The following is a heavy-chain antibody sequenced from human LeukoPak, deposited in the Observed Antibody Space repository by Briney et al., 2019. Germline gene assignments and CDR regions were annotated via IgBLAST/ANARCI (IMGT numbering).Heavy chain of an antibody. V-gene: IGHV4-4*07. CDR2: FYTSGST. CDR3: ATTISPSNYYFDY. Sequence: PSETLSLTCTVSGGSISSYYWSWIRQPAGKGLEWLGRFYTSGSTNYNPSLKSRVTMLVDTSKNQFSLKLSSMTAADTAVYYCATTISPSNYYFDYWGQGTLVTVSS. CDR1: GGSISSYY. J-gene: IGHJ4*02. D-gene: IGHD3-9*01.